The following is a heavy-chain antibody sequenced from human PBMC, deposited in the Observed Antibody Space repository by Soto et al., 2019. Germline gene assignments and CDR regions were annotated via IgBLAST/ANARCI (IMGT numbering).Heavy chain of an antibody. J-gene: IGHJ4*02. V-gene: IGHV4-30-2*05. CDR3: ARARGARYFDY. Sequence: SETLSLTCAVSGGSISSGGYSWSWIRQPPGKGLEWIGYIYHSGSTYYNPPLKSRVTISVDTSKNQFSLKLSSVTAADTAVYYCARARGARYFDYWGQGTLVTASS. D-gene: IGHD2-15*01. CDR2: IYHSGST. CDR1: GGSISSGGYS.